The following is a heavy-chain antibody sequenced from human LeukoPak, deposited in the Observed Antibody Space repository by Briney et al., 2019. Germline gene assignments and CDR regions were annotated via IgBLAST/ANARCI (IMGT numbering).Heavy chain of an antibody. CDR1: GFTFNSHW. CDR2: INGSGGST. J-gene: IGHJ5*02. Sequence: GGSLRLSCAASGFTFNSHWMNWVRQAPGKGLEWVSDINGSGGSTYYTDSVRGRFTISRDNSKNTLYLQMNSLRAEDTAIYYCAKKYSTGLDPWGQGTLVTVSS. CDR3: AKKYSTGLDP. D-gene: IGHD1-26*01. V-gene: IGHV3-23*01.